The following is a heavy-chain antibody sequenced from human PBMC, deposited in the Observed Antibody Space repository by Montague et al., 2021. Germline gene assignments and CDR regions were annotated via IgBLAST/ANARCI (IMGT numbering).Heavy chain of an antibody. CDR3: ARVGLTVAAGMIDC. D-gene: IGHD6-13*01. Sequence: SLSLSCSASGFTFGTYAMSWVRQAPGKGLEWVSYIGTSSSFTRYADSVKGRFTISRDNAMNSLYLQMTAVRGEDTAVYYCARVGLTVAAGMIDCWGQGTLVTVSS. CDR2: IGTSSSFT. V-gene: IGHV3-11*06. CDR1: GFTFGTYA. J-gene: IGHJ4*02.